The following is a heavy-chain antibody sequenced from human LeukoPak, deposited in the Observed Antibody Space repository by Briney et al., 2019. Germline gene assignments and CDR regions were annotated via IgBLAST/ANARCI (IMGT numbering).Heavy chain of an antibody. Sequence: GRSLRLSCTASGFTFSSYGMHWVRQAPGKGLEWVAVISYEGSKKYYADSVKGLFTISRDSSKNMLYLQMNSLRVEDTAVYYCAKGFSSGPWDACDIWGQGTMVTVSS. J-gene: IGHJ3*02. V-gene: IGHV3-30*18. D-gene: IGHD3-22*01. CDR2: ISYEGSKK. CDR1: GFTFSSYG. CDR3: AKGFSSGPWDACDI.